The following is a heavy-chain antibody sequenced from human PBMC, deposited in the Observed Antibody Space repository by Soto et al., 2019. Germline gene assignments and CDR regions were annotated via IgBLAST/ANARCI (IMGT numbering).Heavy chain of an antibody. CDR2: TYYRSKWYN. D-gene: IGHD3-16*01. J-gene: IGHJ4*02. Sequence: SQTLSLTCGISGDSVSSNSAAWNWLRQSPSRGLEWLGRTYYRSKWYNDYAVSVESRITINPDTSKNQFSLKLSSVTAADSAVYYCARRFSWGLTTFTFYYFDYWGQGILVTVSS. V-gene: IGHV6-1*01. CDR3: ARRFSWGLTTFTFYYFDY. CDR1: GDSVSSNSAA.